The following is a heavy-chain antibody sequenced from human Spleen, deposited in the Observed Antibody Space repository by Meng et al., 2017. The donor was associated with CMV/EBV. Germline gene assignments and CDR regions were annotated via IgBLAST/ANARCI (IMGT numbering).Heavy chain of an antibody. V-gene: IGHV3-11*04. CDR1: GFSFSDYY. D-gene: IGHD2-2*01. J-gene: IGHJ5*02. CDR2: ISSSGSII. CDR3: ARERDCNSPTCYKNWFDP. Sequence: GGSLRLSCSGSGFSFSDYYMTWIRQPPGKGLEWISYISSSGSIIYYADSVKGRFTISRDNSNNTVSLQMNSLRPDDTGVYYCARERDCNSPTCYKNWFDPWGQGTLVTVSS.